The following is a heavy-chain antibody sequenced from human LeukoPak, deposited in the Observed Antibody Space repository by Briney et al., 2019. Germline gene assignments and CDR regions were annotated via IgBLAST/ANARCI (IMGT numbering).Heavy chain of an antibody. D-gene: IGHD5-18*01. J-gene: IGHJ6*03. CDR3: ARDTAMAYYYYYMDV. Sequence: SGGSLRLSCAAPGFTFSSYGMHWVRQAPGKGLEWVAVIWYDGSNKYYADSVKGRFTISRDNSKNTLYLQMNSLRAEDTAVYYCARDTAMAYYYYYMDVWGKGTTVTVSS. CDR2: IWYDGSNK. V-gene: IGHV3-33*01. CDR1: GFTFSSYG.